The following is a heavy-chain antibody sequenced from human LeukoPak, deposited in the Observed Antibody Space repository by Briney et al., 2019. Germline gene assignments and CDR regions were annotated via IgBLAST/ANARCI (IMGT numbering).Heavy chain of an antibody. J-gene: IGHJ5*02. CDR2: IYYSGST. CDR1: GGSISSSSYY. D-gene: IGHD3-10*01. CDR3: ARSMVRGHNWFDP. V-gene: IGHV4-39*07. Sequence: PSETLSLTCTVSGGSISSSSYYWGWIRQPPGKGLEWIGSIYYSGSTYYNPSLKSRVTISVDTSKNQFSLKLSSVTAADTAVYYCARSMVRGHNWFDPWGQGTLVTVSS.